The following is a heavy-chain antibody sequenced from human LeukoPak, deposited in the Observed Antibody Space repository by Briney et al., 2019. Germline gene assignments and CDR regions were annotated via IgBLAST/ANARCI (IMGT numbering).Heavy chain of an antibody. J-gene: IGHJ4*02. Sequence: APVKVSCKASGYTFTSYYMHWVRQAPGQGLEWMGIINPSGGSTSYAQKFQGRVTMTRDTSTSTVYMELSSLRSEDTAVYYCARDRPITMVRGASYYFDYWGQGTLVTVSS. CDR2: INPSGGST. D-gene: IGHD3-10*01. V-gene: IGHV1-46*01. CDR1: GYTFTSYY. CDR3: ARDRPITMVRGASYYFDY.